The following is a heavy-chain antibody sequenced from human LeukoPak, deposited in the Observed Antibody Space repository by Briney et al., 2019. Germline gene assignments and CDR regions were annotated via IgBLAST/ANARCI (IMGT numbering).Heavy chain of an antibody. CDR3: ARRLRLKNPGGDAFDV. CDR1: GDSINNYY. D-gene: IGHD5/OR15-5a*01. J-gene: IGHJ3*01. V-gene: IGHV4-59*08. CDR2: IYYSGST. Sequence: SETLSLTCSVSGDSINNYYWNWIRQPPGKGLEWIGYIYYSGSTRYNPSLQSRVTMSIGTSKTQFSLKLDSVTAADTAVYYCARRLRLKNPGGDAFDVWGQGTVVTVSS.